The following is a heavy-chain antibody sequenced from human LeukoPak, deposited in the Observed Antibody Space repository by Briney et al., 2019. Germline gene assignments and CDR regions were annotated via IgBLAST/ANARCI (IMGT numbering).Heavy chain of an antibody. CDR3: ARDRVIYDILTGYSPANYFDY. D-gene: IGHD3-9*01. CDR1: GYSIRNGYN. V-gene: IGHV4-38-2*02. J-gene: IGHJ4*02. Sequence: PSETLSLTCTVSGYSIRNGYNWGWIRLSPGKGLKWLGSIYQSGSTYDNPSLKSRVTLSIDTSKNQFSLKLSSVTAADTAVYYCARDRVIYDILTGYSPANYFDYWGQGTLVTVSS. CDR2: IYQSGST.